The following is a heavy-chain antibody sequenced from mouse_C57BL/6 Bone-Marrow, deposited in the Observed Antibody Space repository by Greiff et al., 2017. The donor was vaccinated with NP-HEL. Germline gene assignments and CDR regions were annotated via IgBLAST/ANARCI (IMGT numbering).Heavy chain of an antibody. CDR2: INPSSGYT. D-gene: IGHD1-1*01. J-gene: IGHJ4*01. CDR3: ARRAYYGSSYAMDY. V-gene: IGHV1-7*01. Sequence: VKLMESGAELAKPGASVKLSCKASGYTFTSYWMHWVKQRPGQGLEWIGYINPSSGYTKYNQKFKDKATLTADKSSNTAYMQLSSLTYEDSAVYYCARRAYYGSSYAMDYWGQGTSVTVSS. CDR1: GYTFTSYW.